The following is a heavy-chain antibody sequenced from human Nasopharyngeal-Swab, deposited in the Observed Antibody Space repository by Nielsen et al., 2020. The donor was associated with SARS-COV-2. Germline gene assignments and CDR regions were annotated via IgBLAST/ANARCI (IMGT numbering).Heavy chain of an antibody. J-gene: IGHJ2*01. Sequence: SETLSLTCTVSGGSISSSSYYWGWIRQPPGKGLEWIVSIYYSGSTYYNPSLKSRVTISVDTSKNQFSLKLSSVTAADTAVYYGVHSSSWYGIGYFDLWGRGTLVTVSS. CDR3: VHSSSWYGIGYFDL. V-gene: IGHV4-39*01. CDR1: GGSISSSSYY. CDR2: IYYSGST. D-gene: IGHD6-13*01.